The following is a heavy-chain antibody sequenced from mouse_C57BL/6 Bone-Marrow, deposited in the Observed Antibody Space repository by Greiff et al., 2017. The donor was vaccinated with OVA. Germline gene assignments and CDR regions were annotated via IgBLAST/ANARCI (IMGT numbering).Heavy chain of an antibody. Sequence: VHLVESGPGLVQPSQSLSITCTVSGFSLTSYGVHWVRQSPVKGLEWLGVIWRGGSTDYNAAFMSRLSITKANSKSHFFVKMNSLQADDTAIYDCAKNLYGSGAMDYWGQGTSVTVSS. CDR3: AKNLYGSGAMDY. CDR1: GFSLTSYG. V-gene: IGHV2-5*01. D-gene: IGHD1-1*01. J-gene: IGHJ4*01. CDR2: IWRGGST.